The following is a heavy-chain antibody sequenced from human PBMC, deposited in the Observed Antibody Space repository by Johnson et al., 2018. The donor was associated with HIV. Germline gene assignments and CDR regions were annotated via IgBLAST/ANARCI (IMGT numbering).Heavy chain of an antibody. D-gene: IGHD3-16*01. J-gene: IGHJ3*02. Sequence: VQLVESGGSVVRPGGSLRLSCVASGFTFDDYGMSWVRQAPGKGLEWVSGINWNGGSTGYADSVKGRFTISRATSKNTLYLQMNSLRAEDTAVYYCARDILRFDAFDIWGQGTMVTVSS. CDR1: GFTFDDYG. CDR3: ARDILRFDAFDI. V-gene: IGHV3-20*04. CDR2: INWNGGST.